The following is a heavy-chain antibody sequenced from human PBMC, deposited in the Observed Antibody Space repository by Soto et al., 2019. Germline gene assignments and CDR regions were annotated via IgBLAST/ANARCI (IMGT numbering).Heavy chain of an antibody. Sequence: QLQLQESGPGLVKPSETLSLTCTVSGGSISSSSYYWGWIRQPPGKGLEWIGSIYYSGTTYYNPSLKSRVPXSXAXXKNHFSLKLSSVTAAATAVYYCASPKIAFYNWFDPWGQGTLVTVSS. CDR1: GGSISSSSYY. CDR3: ASPKIAFYNWFDP. J-gene: IGHJ5*02. V-gene: IGHV4-39*02. D-gene: IGHD3-3*02. CDR2: IYYSGTT.